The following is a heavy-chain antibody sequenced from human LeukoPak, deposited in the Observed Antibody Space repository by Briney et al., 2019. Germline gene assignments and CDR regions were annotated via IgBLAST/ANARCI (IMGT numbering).Heavy chain of an antibody. D-gene: IGHD5-12*01. CDR1: GGSISSYY. J-gene: IGHJ5*02. V-gene: IGHV4-59*01. CDR3: ARGRTYRPDIVAATYWFDA. Sequence: SETLSLTCTVSGGSISSYYWSWIRQPPGKGLEWIGYIYYSGSTNYNPSLKSRVTISVDTSKNQFSLKLSSVTAADTAVYYRARGRTYRPDIVAATYWFDAWGQGTLVTVSS. CDR2: IYYSGST.